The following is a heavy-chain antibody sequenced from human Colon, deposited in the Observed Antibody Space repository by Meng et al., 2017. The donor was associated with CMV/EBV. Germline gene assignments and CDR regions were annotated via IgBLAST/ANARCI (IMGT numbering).Heavy chain of an antibody. CDR3: ARYCSGGNCYSKPGLAKFFDL. V-gene: IGHV1-18*04. CDR1: GYTFTGYY. J-gene: IGHJ4*02. Sequence: ASVKVSCKASGYTFTGYYMYWARQAPGQGLEWMGWISTHNGYTSYAQKFQDRVTMTTDTSTSTAYMDLRSLGSDDSAVYYCARYCSGGNCYSKPGLAKFFDLWGQGTLVTVSS. D-gene: IGHD2-15*01. CDR2: ISTHNGYT.